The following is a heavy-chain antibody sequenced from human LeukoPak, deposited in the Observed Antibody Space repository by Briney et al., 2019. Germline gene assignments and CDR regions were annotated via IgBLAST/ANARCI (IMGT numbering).Heavy chain of an antibody. Sequence: GGSLRLSCAASGFTFSSYEMNWVRQAPGKGLEWVSAISGSGGNTYYADSVKGRFTISRDNSKNTLYLQMNSLRAEDTAVYYCAKADDFWSGTLDYWGQGTLVTVSS. CDR2: ISGSGGNT. V-gene: IGHV3-23*01. CDR1: GFTFSSYE. CDR3: AKADDFWSGTLDY. D-gene: IGHD3-3*01. J-gene: IGHJ4*02.